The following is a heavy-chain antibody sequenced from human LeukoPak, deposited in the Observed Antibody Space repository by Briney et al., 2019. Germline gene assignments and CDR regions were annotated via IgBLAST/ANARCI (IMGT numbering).Heavy chain of an antibody. V-gene: IGHV4-38-2*02. CDR2: IYHSGST. D-gene: IGHD3-10*01. Sequence: SETLSLTCTVSGYSISSGYYWGWIRQPPGKGLEWIGSIYHSGSTYYNPSLKSRVTISVDTSKDQFSLKLSSVTAADTAVYYCARGYRRNYYGSGSAYGMDVWGQGTTVTVSS. J-gene: IGHJ6*02. CDR1: GYSISSGYY. CDR3: ARGYRRNYYGSGSAYGMDV.